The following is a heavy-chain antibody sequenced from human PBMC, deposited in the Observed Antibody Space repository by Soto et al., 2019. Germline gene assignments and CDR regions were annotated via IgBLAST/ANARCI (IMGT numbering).Heavy chain of an antibody. Sequence: ISCKTSGYSFTSYSIGWVRQMPGKGLEWMGIIFPGDSDTTYSPSFQGQVTISADKSISTAYLQWSSLKASDTAMYYCATLSLYDISGVVWGQGTQVTVSS. D-gene: IGHD3-22*01. CDR2: IFPGDSDT. J-gene: IGHJ4*02. CDR3: ATLSLYDISGVV. CDR1: GYSFTSYS. V-gene: IGHV5-51*01.